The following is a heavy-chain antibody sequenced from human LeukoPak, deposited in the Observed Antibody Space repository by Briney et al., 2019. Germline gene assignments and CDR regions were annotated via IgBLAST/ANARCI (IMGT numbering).Heavy chain of an antibody. V-gene: IGHV3-23*01. Sequence: GGSLRLSCAASGLTFSSYAMTWVRQAPGKGLEWVSDISGSGDTTYCADSVKGRFTISRDNSKNTLYLQMNSLRAEDTAVYYCARRLQLGYYYYYGMDVWGQGTTVTVSS. CDR1: GLTFSSYA. J-gene: IGHJ6*02. D-gene: IGHD5-24*01. CDR3: ARRLQLGYYYYYGMDV. CDR2: ISGSGDTT.